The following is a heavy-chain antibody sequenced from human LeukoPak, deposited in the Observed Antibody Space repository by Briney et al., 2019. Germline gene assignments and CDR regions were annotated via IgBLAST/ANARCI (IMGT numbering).Heavy chain of an antibody. J-gene: IGHJ4*02. CDR3: ARDRGGSGWFN. V-gene: IGHV3-48*03. Sequence: GGSLRLSCAASGFTFSSYEMNWVRQAPGKGLEWVSYISSSGSTIYYADSVKGRFTISRDNAKNSLYLQMNSLRAEDTAVYYCARDRGGSGWFNWGQGTLVIVSS. CDR1: GFTFSSYE. CDR2: ISSSGSTI. D-gene: IGHD6-19*01.